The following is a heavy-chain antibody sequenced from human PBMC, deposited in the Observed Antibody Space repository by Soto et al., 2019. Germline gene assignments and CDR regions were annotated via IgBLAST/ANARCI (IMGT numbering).Heavy chain of an antibody. CDR3: AREGDNRDNSMPHYFDS. V-gene: IGHV4-30-4*01. D-gene: IGHD1-26*01. CDR1: GASITSGGNY. J-gene: IGHJ4*02. Sequence: SETLSLTCTVSGASITSGGNYWTWIRQPPGKGLEWIGYIYYTASTYYNPPLKSRVKISVDTSKNQFSLNLRAVTAADTAVYYCAREGDNRDNSMPHYFDSWGQGTLVTVSS. CDR2: IYYTAST.